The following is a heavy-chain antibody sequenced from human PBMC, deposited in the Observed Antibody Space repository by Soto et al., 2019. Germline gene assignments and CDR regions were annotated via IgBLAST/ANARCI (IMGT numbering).Heavy chain of an antibody. CDR2: IYHSGST. CDR1: GGSISSGGYS. D-gene: IGHD4-4*01. Sequence: QLQLQESGSGLVKPSQTLSLTCAVSGGSISSGGYSWSWIRQPPGKGLEWIGYIYHSGSTYYNPSLKSRVTRSLDRSKNQFSLKLSSVTAADTAVYYCARRTQITTFDYWGQGTLVTVSS. CDR3: ARRTQITTFDY. V-gene: IGHV4-30-2*01. J-gene: IGHJ4*02.